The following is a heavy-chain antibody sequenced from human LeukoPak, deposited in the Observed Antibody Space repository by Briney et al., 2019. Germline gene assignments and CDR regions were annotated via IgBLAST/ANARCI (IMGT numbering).Heavy chain of an antibody. V-gene: IGHV7-4-1*02. Sequence: ASVKVSCKASGYTFTYYAMNWVRQPPGQGLEWMGWINTNTGNPTYAQGFTGRFGFSLDTSGNAAYVQISSLKAEATAVYYCARENDYESSGSDGFDIWGQGTMVTVSS. CDR3: ARENDYESSGSDGFDI. D-gene: IGHD3-22*01. CDR1: GYTFTYYA. J-gene: IGHJ3*02. CDR2: INTNTGNP.